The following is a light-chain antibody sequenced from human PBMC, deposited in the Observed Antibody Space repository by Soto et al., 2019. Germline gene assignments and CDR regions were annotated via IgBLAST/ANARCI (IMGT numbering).Light chain of an antibody. Sequence: TQSPGTLSASVGDRVTIPCRASQSVNRWLAWYQQKPGRAPKRLIYDASNLQSGVPSRFSGSGSGTEFTLTISSLQPEDFATYSCLQHYSYPWSFGQGTKV. CDR3: LQHYSYPWS. CDR1: QSVNRW. V-gene: IGKV1-5*01. CDR2: DAS. J-gene: IGKJ1*01.